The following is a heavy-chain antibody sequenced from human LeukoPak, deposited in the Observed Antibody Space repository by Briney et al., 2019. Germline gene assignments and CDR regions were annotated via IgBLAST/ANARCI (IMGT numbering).Heavy chain of an antibody. CDR1: GGSISSYY. Sequence: SETLSLTCSVSGGSISSYYWSWIRQPPGKGLEWIGYIYYRGSTNYNPSLKSRVTISVDTSKNQFSLKLRSVTAADTAVYYCARGGGYYDISTGDYGLDVWGKGTTVTVSS. CDR3: ARGGGYYDISTGDYGLDV. J-gene: IGHJ6*04. V-gene: IGHV4-59*01. CDR2: IYYRGST. D-gene: IGHD3-9*01.